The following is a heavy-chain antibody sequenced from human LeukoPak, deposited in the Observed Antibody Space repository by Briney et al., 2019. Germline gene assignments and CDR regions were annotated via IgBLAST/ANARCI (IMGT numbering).Heavy chain of an antibody. J-gene: IGHJ3*02. V-gene: IGHV3-9*03. CDR3: ANSGSEGAFDI. CDR2: ISWNSGSI. Sequence: PGRSLRLSCAASGFTFDDYAMHWVRQAPGKGLEWVSGISWNSGSIGYADSVKGRFTISRDNAKNSLYLQMNSLRAEDMALYYCANSGSEGAFDIWGQGTMVTVPS. D-gene: IGHD1-26*01. CDR1: GFTFDDYA.